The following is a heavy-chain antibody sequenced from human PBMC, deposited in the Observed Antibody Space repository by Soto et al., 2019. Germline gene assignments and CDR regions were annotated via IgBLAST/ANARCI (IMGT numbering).Heavy chain of an antibody. D-gene: IGHD2-2*01. CDR1: GYTFTSYY. J-gene: IGHJ4*02. CDR2: INPSGGST. Sequence: QVQLVQSGAEVKKPGASVKVSCKASGYTFTSYYMHWVRQAPGQGLEWMGIINPSGGSTSYAQKFQGRVTMTRDTSTSTVYMELSSLRSEDTAVYYCARDLESGNSTSCWDYWGQGTLVTVSS. V-gene: IGHV1-46*01. CDR3: ARDLESGNSTSCWDY.